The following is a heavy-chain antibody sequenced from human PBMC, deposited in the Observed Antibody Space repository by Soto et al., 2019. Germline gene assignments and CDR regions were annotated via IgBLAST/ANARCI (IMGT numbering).Heavy chain of an antibody. V-gene: IGHV4-59*08. J-gene: IGHJ3*02. Sequence: SETLSLTCTVSGGSISSYYWSWIRQPPGKGLEWIGYIYYSGSTNYNPSLKSRVTISVDTSKNQFSLKLSSVTAADTAVYYCARPKFGNEYCGGDCYGSDAFDIWGQGTMVTVSS. CDR1: GGSISSYY. CDR3: ARPKFGNEYCGGDCYGSDAFDI. D-gene: IGHD2-21*01. CDR2: IYYSGST.